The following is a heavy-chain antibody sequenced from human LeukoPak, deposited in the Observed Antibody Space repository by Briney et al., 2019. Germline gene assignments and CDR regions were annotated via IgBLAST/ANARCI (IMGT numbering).Heavy chain of an antibody. CDR1: GSTFTTYA. CDR3: ARATAAGAIDP. CDR2: INTNTGNP. V-gene: IGHV7-4-1*02. Sequence: GAPGKVSSKPSGSTFTTYAMNWGRQSPGQGLRCRGWINTNTGNPTYAQGFTGRFVFSLDTSVSTAYLQISSLKAEDTAVYYCARATAAGAIDPWGQGTLVTVSS. J-gene: IGHJ5*02. D-gene: IGHD6-13*01.